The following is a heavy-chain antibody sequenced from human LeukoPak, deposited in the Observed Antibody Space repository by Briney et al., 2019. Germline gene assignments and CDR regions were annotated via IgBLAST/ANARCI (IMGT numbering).Heavy chain of an antibody. CDR2: IIPIFGTA. CDR3: AKGGYDILAVGIEYYFDY. CDR1: GGTFSSYA. V-gene: IGHV1-69*13. D-gene: IGHD3-9*01. J-gene: IGHJ4*02. Sequence: SVKVSCKASGGTFSSYAISCVRQAPGQGLEWMGGIIPIFGTANYAQKFQGRVTITADESTSTSYMELSSLRSEDTAVYYCAKGGYDILAVGIEYYFDYRGQGTLVTVSS.